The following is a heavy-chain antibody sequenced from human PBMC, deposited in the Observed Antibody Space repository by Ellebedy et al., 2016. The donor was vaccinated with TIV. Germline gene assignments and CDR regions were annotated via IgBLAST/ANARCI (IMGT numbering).Heavy chain of an antibody. Sequence: AASVKVSCKASGYTFTGYYMHWVRQAPGQGLEWMGWINPNSGGTNYAQKFQGWVTMTRDTSISPAYMELSRLRSDDTAAYYCARDGGSYSDFDYWGQGTLVTVSS. J-gene: IGHJ4*02. V-gene: IGHV1-2*04. CDR3: ARDGGSYSDFDY. CDR2: INPNSGGT. D-gene: IGHD1-26*01. CDR1: GYTFTGYY.